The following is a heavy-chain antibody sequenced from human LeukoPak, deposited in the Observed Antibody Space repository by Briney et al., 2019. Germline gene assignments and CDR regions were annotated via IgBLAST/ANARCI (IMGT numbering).Heavy chain of an antibody. CDR2: IYYTGST. Sequence: KPSETLSLTCTISGGSVSDYYWSWIRQSPGKGLEWIGYIYYTGSTTYNPSLKSRVTMSADTSKNQFSLKLSSVTAADTAVYYCARRKLANDYWGQGILVTVSS. CDR3: ARRKLANDY. D-gene: IGHD1-1*01. J-gene: IGHJ4*02. V-gene: IGHV4-59*02. CDR1: GGSVSDYY.